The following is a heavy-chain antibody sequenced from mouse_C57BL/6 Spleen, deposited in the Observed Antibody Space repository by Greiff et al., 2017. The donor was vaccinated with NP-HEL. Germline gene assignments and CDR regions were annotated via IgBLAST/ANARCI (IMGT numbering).Heavy chain of an antibody. Sequence: VQLQQSGAELVKPGASVKLSCKASGYTFTSYWMQWVKQRPGQGLEWIGEIDPSDSYTNYNQKFKGKATLTVDTSSSTAYMQLSSLTSEDSAVYSCARRAFYGGFAYWGQGTLVTVSA. V-gene: IGHV1-50*01. J-gene: IGHJ3*01. CDR2: IDPSDSYT. CDR3: ARRAFYGGFAY. CDR1: GYTFTSYW. D-gene: IGHD1-1*01.